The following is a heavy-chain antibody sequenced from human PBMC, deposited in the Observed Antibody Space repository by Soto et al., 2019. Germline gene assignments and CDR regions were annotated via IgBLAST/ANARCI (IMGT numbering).Heavy chain of an antibody. Sequence: GGSLRLSCAASGFTFSSYAMHWVRQTPGKGLEWVALISYDGSDTYYADSVKGRFTISRDNAKNTLYLQMNSLRAEDTAVYYCAIRASYYDSSGYFDYWGQGTLVTVSS. CDR1: GFTFSSYA. D-gene: IGHD3-22*01. V-gene: IGHV3-30-3*01. CDR2: ISYDGSDT. J-gene: IGHJ4*02. CDR3: AIRASYYDSSGYFDY.